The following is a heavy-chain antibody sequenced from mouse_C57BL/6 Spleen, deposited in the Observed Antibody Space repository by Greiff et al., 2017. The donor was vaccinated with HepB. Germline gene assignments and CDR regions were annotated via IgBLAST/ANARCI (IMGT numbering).Heavy chain of an antibody. J-gene: IGHJ4*01. CDR2: ISDGGSYT. Sequence: EVQLVESGGGLVKPGGSLKLSCAASGFTFSSYAMSWVRQTPEKRLEWVATISDGGSYTYYPDNVKGRFTISRDNAKNNLYLQMSHLKSEDTAMYYCARVYYSNFYAMDYWGQGTSVTVSS. V-gene: IGHV5-4*01. CDR1: GFTFSSYA. CDR3: ARVYYSNFYAMDY. D-gene: IGHD2-5*01.